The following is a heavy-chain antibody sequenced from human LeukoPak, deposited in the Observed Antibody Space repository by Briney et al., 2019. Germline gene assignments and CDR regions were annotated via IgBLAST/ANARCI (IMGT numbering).Heavy chain of an antibody. CDR3: ARDDGDPWDYFDP. Sequence: GSSVKLSCKASGGTFSTSAINWVRQAPGQGLEWMGKITPSFAVTHYAQKFQGRVSLSADKFTSTAYMELRSLTSDDSAVYYCARDDGDPWDYFDPWGQGTVVTVSS. CDR1: GGTFSTSA. D-gene: IGHD4-17*01. CDR2: ITPSFAVT. J-gene: IGHJ5*02. V-gene: IGHV1-69*04.